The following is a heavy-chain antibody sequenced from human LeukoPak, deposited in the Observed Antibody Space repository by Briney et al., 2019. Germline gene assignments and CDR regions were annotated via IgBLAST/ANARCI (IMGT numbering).Heavy chain of an antibody. Sequence: SETLSLTCTVSGGSISSYYWSWIRQPPGKGLEWIGYIYYSGSTNYNPSLKSRVTISVDTSKNQFSLKLSSVTAADTAVYYCATNIAVAGTGSDYWGQGTLVTVSS. CDR3: ATNIAVAGTGSDY. V-gene: IGHV4-59*08. D-gene: IGHD6-19*01. CDR2: IYYSGST. CDR1: GGSISSYY. J-gene: IGHJ4*02.